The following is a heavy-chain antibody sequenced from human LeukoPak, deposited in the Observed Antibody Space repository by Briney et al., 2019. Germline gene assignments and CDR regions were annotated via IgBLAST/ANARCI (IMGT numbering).Heavy chain of an antibody. CDR3: AKVLPGWQQLPPDY. CDR2: TSSSDSGK. Sequence: GGSLRLSCVVSGFTLSSYAMSWVRQAPGKGLEWVAATSSSDSGKYHADSVRGRFTISRDNSKNTVYLQMNSLRAEDAAVYYCAKVLPGWQQLPPDYWGQGTLVTVSS. D-gene: IGHD6-13*01. J-gene: IGHJ4*02. CDR1: GFTLSSYA. V-gene: IGHV3-23*01.